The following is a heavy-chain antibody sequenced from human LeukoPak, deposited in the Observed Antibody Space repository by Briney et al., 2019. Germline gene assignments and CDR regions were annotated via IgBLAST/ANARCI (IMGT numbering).Heavy chain of an antibody. J-gene: IGHJ5*02. CDR1: GGSFSGYY. CDR3: ARGPRLSLVVPAARGWFDP. D-gene: IGHD2-2*01. V-gene: IGHV4-34*01. CDR2: INHSGST. Sequence: KPSETLSLTCAVYGGSFSGYYWSWIRQPPGKGLEWIGEINHSGSTNYNPSLKSRVTISVDTSKNQFSLKLSSVTAADTAVYYCARGPRLSLVVPAARGWFDPWGQGTLVTVSS.